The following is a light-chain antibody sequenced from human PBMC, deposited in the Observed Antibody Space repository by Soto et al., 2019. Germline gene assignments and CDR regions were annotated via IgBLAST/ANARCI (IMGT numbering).Light chain of an antibody. CDR1: SSDVGSYNL. Sequence: QSALTQPASVSGSPGQSITISCTGTSSDVGSYNLVSWYQQHPGKAPKLMMYEVSKRPSGVSNRFSGSKSGNTASLTISGLQAEDEADYYCCSYAGSSDVVFGGGTKVTVL. V-gene: IGLV2-23*02. CDR2: EVS. CDR3: CSYAGSSDVV. J-gene: IGLJ2*01.